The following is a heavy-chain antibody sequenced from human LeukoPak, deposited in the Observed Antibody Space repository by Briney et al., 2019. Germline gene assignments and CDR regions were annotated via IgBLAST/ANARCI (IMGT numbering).Heavy chain of an antibody. J-gene: IGHJ4*02. CDR3: AREVLWFGELSGFD. CDR2: IDTSGST. V-gene: IGHV4-4*07. CDR1: GGSISRYY. Sequence: SETLSLTCTVSGGSISRYYWSWIRQPAGKGLEWIGRIDTSGSTNYNPSLKSRVTMSVDTSKNQFSLKLSSVTAADTAVYYCAREVLWFGELSGFDWGQGSLVTVSS. D-gene: IGHD3-10*01.